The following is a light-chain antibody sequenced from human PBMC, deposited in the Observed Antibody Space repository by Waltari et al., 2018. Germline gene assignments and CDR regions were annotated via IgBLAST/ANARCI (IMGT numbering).Light chain of an antibody. CDR2: DVS. Sequence: QSALTQPRSVSGSPGGSVTISGTGPAIEVGDNNYVSGYHQHPGQAPKVLIYDVSKRPSGVPDRFYGSKSANSASLTIFGLQAEDEADYYCCSYAGTWVFGGGTKLTVL. CDR3: CSYAGTWV. CDR1: AIEVGDNNY. V-gene: IGLV2-11*01. J-gene: IGLJ3*02.